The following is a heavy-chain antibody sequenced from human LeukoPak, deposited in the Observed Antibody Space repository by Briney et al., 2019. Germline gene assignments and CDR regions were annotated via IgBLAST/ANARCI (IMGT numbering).Heavy chain of an antibody. CDR3: ARVTHTPRSGYDYSY. CDR2: INPNSGGT. Sequence: ASVKVSCKASGYTFTGYYMHWVRQAPGQGLEWMGWINPNSGGTNYAQKFQGRVTMTRDTSISTAYMELSRLRSDDTAVYYCARVTHTPRSGYDYSYWGQGTLVTVSS. CDR1: GYTFTGYY. V-gene: IGHV1-2*02. D-gene: IGHD5-12*01. J-gene: IGHJ4*02.